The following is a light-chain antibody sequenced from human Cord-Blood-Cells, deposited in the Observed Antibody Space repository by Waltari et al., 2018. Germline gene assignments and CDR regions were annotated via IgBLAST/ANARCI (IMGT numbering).Light chain of an antibody. V-gene: IGKV1-5*03. CDR1: QSISSW. Sequence: DIQMTQSPSTLSASVGDRVTITCRASQSISSWLAWYQQKPGKAPKLRIYKASSLESGVPSRFSGSRSVTEFTLTISCLQPDDFATYYCQQYQSYPWTVGQGTKVEIK. CDR3: QQYQSYPWT. J-gene: IGKJ1*01. CDR2: KAS.